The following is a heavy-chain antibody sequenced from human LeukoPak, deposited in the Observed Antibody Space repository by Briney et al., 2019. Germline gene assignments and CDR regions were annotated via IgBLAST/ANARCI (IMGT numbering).Heavy chain of an antibody. CDR3: ARDSIGGLELLLNYYYYYMDV. CDR2: ISAYNGNT. V-gene: IGHV1-18*01. CDR1: GYTFTSYG. Sequence: ASVKVSCKASGYTFTSYGISWVRQAPGQGLEWMGWISAYNGNTNYAQKLQGRVTMTTDTSTSTAYMELRSLRSDDTAVYYCARDSIGGLELLLNYYYYYMDVWGKGTTVTVSS. J-gene: IGHJ6*03. D-gene: IGHD1-26*01.